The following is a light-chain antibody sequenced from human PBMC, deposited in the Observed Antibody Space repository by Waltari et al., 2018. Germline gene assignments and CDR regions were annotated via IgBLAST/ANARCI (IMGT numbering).Light chain of an antibody. J-gene: IGLJ3*02. CDR2: RNSAGSQ. CDR1: SGHSRYA. CDR3: QTWGTGIRV. Sequence: QLVLTQSPSASASLGPSVKPTCTLSSGHSRYAIAWHQQQPEKGPRYLMKRNSAGSQSKGDGIPDRFSGSSSGAERYLTISSLQSEDEADYYCQTWGTGIRVFGGGTKLTVL. V-gene: IGLV4-69*01.